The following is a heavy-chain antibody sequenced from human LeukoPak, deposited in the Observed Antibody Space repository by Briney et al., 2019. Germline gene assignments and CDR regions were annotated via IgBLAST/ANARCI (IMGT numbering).Heavy chain of an antibody. V-gene: IGHV3-53*01. CDR1: GFTVSSNY. Sequence: PGGSLRLSCAASGFTVSSNYMSWVRQAPGKGLEWVSVISGSGGSTYYADSVKGRFTISRDNSKNTLYLQMNSLRAEDTAVYYCARDDYSNPGDHWGQGTLVTVSS. CDR3: ARDDYSNPGDH. CDR2: ISGSGGST. J-gene: IGHJ4*02. D-gene: IGHD4-11*01.